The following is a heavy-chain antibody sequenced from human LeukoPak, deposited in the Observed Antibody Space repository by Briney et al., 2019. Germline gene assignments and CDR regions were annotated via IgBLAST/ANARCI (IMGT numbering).Heavy chain of an antibody. Sequence: GSLRLSCAASGFPFISYGMHWVRQAPGKGLEWVAVISYDGSNKYYADSVKGRFTISRDNSKNTLYLQMNSLRAEDTAVYYCAKGVVDGYNLGGWGQGTLVTVSS. V-gene: IGHV3-30*18. J-gene: IGHJ4*02. CDR2: ISYDGSNK. D-gene: IGHD5-12*01. CDR1: GFPFISYG. CDR3: AKGVVDGYNLGG.